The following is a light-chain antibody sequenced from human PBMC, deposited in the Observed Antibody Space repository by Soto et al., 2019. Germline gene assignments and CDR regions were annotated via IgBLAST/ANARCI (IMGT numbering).Light chain of an antibody. CDR3: SSYTSQNTRV. CDR1: SSDVGGYNH. V-gene: IGLV2-14*01. Sequence: QSALTQPASVSGSPGQSITISCTGTSSDVGGYNHVSWYQQHPGKAPKLMIFEVTHRPSGVSSRFSGSKSGNTASLTISGHQAEDEADYFCSSYTSQNTRVFGGGTKLTVL. J-gene: IGLJ3*02. CDR2: EVT.